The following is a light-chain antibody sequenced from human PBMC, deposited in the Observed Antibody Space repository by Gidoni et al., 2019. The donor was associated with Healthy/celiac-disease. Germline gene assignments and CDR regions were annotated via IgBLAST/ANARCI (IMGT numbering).Light chain of an antibody. CDR3: QQYNSYSA. Sequence: DIQMTQSLSTLSASVGDRVTITYRASQSISSWLAWYQQKPGKAPKLLIYKASSLESGVPSRFSGSGSGTEFTLTISSLQPDDFATYYCQQYNSYSAFGQGTKVEIK. J-gene: IGKJ1*01. CDR2: KAS. CDR1: QSISSW. V-gene: IGKV1-5*03.